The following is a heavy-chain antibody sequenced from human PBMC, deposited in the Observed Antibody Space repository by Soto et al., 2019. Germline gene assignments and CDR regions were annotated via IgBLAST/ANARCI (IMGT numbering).Heavy chain of an antibody. V-gene: IGHV3-23*01. CDR1: GFTFDKYA. J-gene: IGHJ3*02. CDR2: ISGSGGST. Sequence: GGSLRLSCAASGFTFDKYAMNWVRQAPGKGLEWVSSISGSGGSTYYADSVKGRFTISRDNSKNTLYLQMNSLRAEDTAVYYCAKDTRHDAFDIWGQGTMVTVSS. CDR3: AKDTRHDAFDI.